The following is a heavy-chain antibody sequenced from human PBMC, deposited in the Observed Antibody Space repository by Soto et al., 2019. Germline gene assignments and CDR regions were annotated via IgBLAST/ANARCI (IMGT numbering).Heavy chain of an antibody. CDR3: ARYYGGWTNLFDY. V-gene: IGHV1-69*02. Sequence: QVQLVQSGAEVKKPGSSVKVSCKASRGTFSSYTISWVRQAPGQGLEWMGRIIPILGIANYAQKFQGRVTMTAHKSTSTAYMELSSLRSEDTALYYCARYYGGWTNLFDYWGQGTLVTVSS. J-gene: IGHJ4*02. D-gene: IGHD6-19*01. CDR1: RGTFSSYT. CDR2: IIPILGIA.